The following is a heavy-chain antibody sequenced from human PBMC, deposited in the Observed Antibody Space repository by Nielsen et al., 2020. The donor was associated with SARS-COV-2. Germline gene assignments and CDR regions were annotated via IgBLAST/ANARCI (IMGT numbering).Heavy chain of an antibody. CDR3: AKGHLIAAAGIDY. Sequence: GGSLRLSCAASGFTFSSYWMHWVRQAPGKGLVWVSRINSDGSSTSYADSVKGRFTISRDNAKNTLYLQMNSLRAEDTAVYYCAKGHLIAAAGIDYWGQGTLVTVSS. CDR2: INSDGSST. V-gene: IGHV3-74*01. J-gene: IGHJ4*02. D-gene: IGHD6-13*01. CDR1: GFTFSSYW.